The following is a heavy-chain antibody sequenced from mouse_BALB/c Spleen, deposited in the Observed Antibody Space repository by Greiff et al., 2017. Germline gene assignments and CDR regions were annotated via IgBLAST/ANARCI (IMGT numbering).Heavy chain of an antibody. CDR3: ARAYGYDGDY. CDR2: IDPANGNT. Sequence: VQLKQSGAELVKPGASVKLSCTASGFNIKDTYMHWVKQRPEQGLEWIGRIDPANGNTKYDPKFQGKATITADTSSNTAYLQLSSLTSEDTAVYYCARAYGYDGDYWGQGTTLTVSS. CDR1: GFNIKDTY. J-gene: IGHJ2*01. D-gene: IGHD2-2*01. V-gene: IGHV14-3*02.